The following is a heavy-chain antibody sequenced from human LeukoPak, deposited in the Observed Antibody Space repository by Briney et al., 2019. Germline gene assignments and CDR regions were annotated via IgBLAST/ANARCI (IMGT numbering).Heavy chain of an antibody. J-gene: IGHJ5*02. CDR3: ARAPLIVVDYRGHWFDP. V-gene: IGHV1-18*01. CDR1: GYTFTSYG. Sequence: ASVKVSCKASGYTFTSYGISWVRQAPGQGLEWMGWISAYNGNTNYAQKLQGRVTMTTDTSTSTAYMELRSLRSDDTAVYYCARAPLIVVDYRGHWFDPWGQGTLVTVSS. CDR2: ISAYNGNT. D-gene: IGHD2-21*01.